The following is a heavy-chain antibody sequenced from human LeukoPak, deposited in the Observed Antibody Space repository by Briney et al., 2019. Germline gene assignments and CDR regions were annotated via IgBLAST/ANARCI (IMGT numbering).Heavy chain of an antibody. CDR3: ARGRPYYYDSTGYYPLFDY. CDR2: ISYSGNT. V-gene: IGHV4-59*01. D-gene: IGHD3-22*01. CDR1: GASISSYY. Sequence: SETLSLTCSLSGASISSYYWCWIRQPLGKGLEWIGHISYSGNTNYNPSLKNRLTISVDTSKNQFSLKLSSVTAADTAVYYCARGRPYYYDSTGYYPLFDYWGQGSPVTVSS. J-gene: IGHJ4*02.